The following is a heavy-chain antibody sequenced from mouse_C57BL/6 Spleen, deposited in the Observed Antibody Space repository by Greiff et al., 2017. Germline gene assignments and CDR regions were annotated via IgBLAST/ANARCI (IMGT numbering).Heavy chain of an antibody. Sequence: VQLQQSGAELVKPGASVKLSCTASGFNIKDYYMDWVKQRTEQGLEWIGRIDPEDGETKYAPKFQGKATITADTSSNTAYMQLSSLTSEDTAVDYCARALDSSDAYWGQGTLVTVSA. V-gene: IGHV14-2*01. CDR1: GFNIKDYY. CDR2: IDPEDGET. D-gene: IGHD3-2*01. CDR3: ARALDSSDAY. J-gene: IGHJ3*01.